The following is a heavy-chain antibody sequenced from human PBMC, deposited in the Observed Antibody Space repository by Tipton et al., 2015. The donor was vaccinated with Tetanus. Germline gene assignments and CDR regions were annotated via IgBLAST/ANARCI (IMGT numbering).Heavy chain of an antibody. J-gene: IGHJ4*02. CDR2: ISSSSSYI. D-gene: IGHD3-22*01. Sequence: SLRLSCAASGFTVSSNFMNWVRQAPGKGLEWVSSISSSSSYIYYADSVKGRFTISRDNAKNSLYLQMNSLRAEDTAVYYCARDLRNYYDSSGYSDYWGQGTLVTVSS. CDR3: ARDLRNYYDSSGYSDY. V-gene: IGHV3-21*01. CDR1: GFTVSSNF.